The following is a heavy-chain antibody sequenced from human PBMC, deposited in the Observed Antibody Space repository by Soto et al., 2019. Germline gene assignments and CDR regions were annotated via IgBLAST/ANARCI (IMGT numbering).Heavy chain of an antibody. J-gene: IGHJ6*02. D-gene: IGHD2-2*02. Sequence: GGSLRLSCAASGFTFSSYAMSWVRQAPGKGLEWVSAISGSGGSTYYADSVKGRFTISRDNSKNTLYLQMNSLRAEDTAVYYCATVPAAIPRYYYYGMDVWGQGTTVTVSS. CDR3: ATVPAAIPRYYYYGMDV. CDR2: ISGSGGST. CDR1: GFTFSSYA. V-gene: IGHV3-23*01.